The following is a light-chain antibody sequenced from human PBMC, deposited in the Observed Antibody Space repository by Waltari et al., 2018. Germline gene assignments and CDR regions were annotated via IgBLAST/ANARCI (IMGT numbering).Light chain of an antibody. CDR1: QSVGKY. Sequence: PGTLSLSPGERATLSCWASQSVGKYLAWYQQKPGQAPRLLIYHTSNRATGIPDRFSGSGSGTDFSLTISRLEPEDFAVYYCQHYVRLPATFGQGTKVEIK. CDR3: QHYVRLPAT. J-gene: IGKJ1*01. V-gene: IGKV3-20*01. CDR2: HTS.